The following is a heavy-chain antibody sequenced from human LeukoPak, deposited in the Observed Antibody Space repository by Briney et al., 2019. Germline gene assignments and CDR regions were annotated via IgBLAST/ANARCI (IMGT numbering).Heavy chain of an antibody. J-gene: IGHJ4*02. CDR3: AKESRSGGDPFDY. CDR2: ISGSGGST. V-gene: IGHV3-23*01. D-gene: IGHD2-21*01. CDR1: GFTFRSYA. Sequence: GGSLRLSGAASGFTFRSYAMSWVGQAPGKGLEGGSAISGSGGSTYYADSVKGRFTISRDNSKNTLYLQMNSLRPGDTAVYYCAKESRSGGDPFDYWGQATLATVSS.